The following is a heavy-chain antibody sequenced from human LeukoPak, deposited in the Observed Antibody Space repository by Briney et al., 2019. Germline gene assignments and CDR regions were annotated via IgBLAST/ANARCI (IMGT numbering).Heavy chain of an antibody. J-gene: IGHJ5*02. CDR3: PNSPIYCSGGSCYFNWFDP. CDR1: GFTFSSYA. V-gene: IGHV3-23*01. Sequence: GGCLRLSCAASGFTFSSYAMSWVRPAAGKGREWGSAISGSGGSTYYADSVKGRFTMSRDNSKNTRYLQMHSLRAQDTAVHYCPNSPIYCSGGSCYFNWFDPWGHGTLVTVSS. D-gene: IGHD2-15*01. CDR2: ISGSGGST.